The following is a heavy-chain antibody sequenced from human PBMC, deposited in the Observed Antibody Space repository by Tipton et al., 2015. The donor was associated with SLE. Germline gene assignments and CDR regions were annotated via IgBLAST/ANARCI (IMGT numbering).Heavy chain of an antibody. D-gene: IGHD2-21*01. CDR1: GGSTTRFY. CDR3: ARADRGNCRNSDCYIFDY. Sequence: TLSLTCSVSGGSTTRFYWSWIRQSPGKTMEWIGYVYYSGNTNYNPSLKSRVTISMDTSKNQVSLRLSSVTAADTAVYFCARADRGNCRNSDCYIFDYWGQGTLVTVSS. J-gene: IGHJ4*02. V-gene: IGHV4-59*08. CDR2: VYYSGNT.